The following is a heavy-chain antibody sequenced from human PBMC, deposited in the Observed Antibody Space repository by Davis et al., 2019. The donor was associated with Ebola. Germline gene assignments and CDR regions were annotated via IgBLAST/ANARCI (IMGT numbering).Heavy chain of an antibody. J-gene: IGHJ4*02. D-gene: IGHD6-13*01. CDR2: IHYSGNT. Sequence: SETLSLTCTVSGGSISSYYWSWIRQPPGKGLEWIAYIHYSGNTYYNPSLKSRVTISVDTSKNQFSLKLSSVTAADTAVYYCAREQAAAVDYWGQGTLVTVSS. CDR3: AREQAAAVDY. CDR1: GGSISSYY. V-gene: IGHV4-4*08.